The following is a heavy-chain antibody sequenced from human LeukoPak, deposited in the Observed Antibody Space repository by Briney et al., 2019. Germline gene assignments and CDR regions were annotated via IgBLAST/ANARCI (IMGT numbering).Heavy chain of an antibody. J-gene: IGHJ6*03. D-gene: IGHD2-21*02. Sequence: SETLSLTCTVSGGSISSYYWSWIRQPPGQGLEWIGYIYYSGSTNYNPSLKSRVTISVDTSKNQFSLKLSSVTAADTAVYYCARGAYVTAIYYYYYMDVWGKGTTVTISS. CDR2: IYYSGST. V-gene: IGHV4-59*01. CDR1: GGSISSYY. CDR3: ARGAYVTAIYYYYYMDV.